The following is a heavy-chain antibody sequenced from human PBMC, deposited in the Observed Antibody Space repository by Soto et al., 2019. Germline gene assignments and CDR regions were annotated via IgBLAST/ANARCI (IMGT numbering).Heavy chain of an antibody. CDR3: ARDSYYDFWSGSYGMDV. CDR1: GYTFIGYE. D-gene: IGHD3-3*01. V-gene: IGHV1-2*02. Sequence: ASVKVSCKASGYTFIGYEIHWVRQAPGQGLEWMGWMNPNSGVTRNVQKFQGRVTMTRDTSISTAYMELSGLTSDDTAVYYCARDSYYDFWSGSYGMDVCGQGPTVTVYS. J-gene: IGHJ6*02. CDR2: MNPNSGVT.